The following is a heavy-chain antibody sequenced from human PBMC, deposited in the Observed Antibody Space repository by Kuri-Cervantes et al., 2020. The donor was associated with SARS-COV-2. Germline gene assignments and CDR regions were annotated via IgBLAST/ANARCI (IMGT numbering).Heavy chain of an antibody. Sequence: SETLSLTCTVSGGSISSTSSYWGWVRQPPGKGLERIGTIYYGGSTYYNPSLKSRITISVDTSKNQFSLRLSSVTAADTAVYYCARHATGYSSSSYLGYYAMDVWGKGTTVTVSS. J-gene: IGHJ6*04. V-gene: IGHV4-39*01. CDR2: IYYGGST. CDR3: ARHATGYSSSSYLGYYAMDV. CDR1: GGSISSTSSY. D-gene: IGHD6-13*01.